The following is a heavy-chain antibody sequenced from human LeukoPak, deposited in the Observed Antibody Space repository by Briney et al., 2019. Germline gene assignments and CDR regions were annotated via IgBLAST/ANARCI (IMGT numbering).Heavy chain of an antibody. J-gene: IGHJ5*02. V-gene: IGHV3-64*01. CDR2: INNNGGST. D-gene: IGHD1-26*01. CDR3: AREISPGNWFDP. CDR1: GFTFTHYG. Sequence: GGSLRLSCATSGFTFTHYGMHWVRQAPGKGLEYVAAINNNGGSTYYANSVKGRFTISRDNSKNTLYLQMGSLRADDMAVYYCAREISPGNWFDPWGQGTLVTVST.